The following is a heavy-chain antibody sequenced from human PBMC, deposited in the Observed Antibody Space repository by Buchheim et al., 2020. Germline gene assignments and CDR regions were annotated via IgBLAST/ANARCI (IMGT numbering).Heavy chain of an antibody. D-gene: IGHD1-14*01. V-gene: IGHV3-30-3*01. CDR2: ISYDGSNK. CDR1: GFTFSSYA. CDR3: ARDFLNQVFDY. J-gene: IGHJ4*02. Sequence: QVQLVESGGGVVQPGRSLRLSCAASGFTFSSYAMHWVRQAPGKGLEWVAVISYDGSNKYYADSVTGRFTISRDNSKNTLYLQMNSLRAEDTAVYYCARDFLNQVFDYWGQGTL.